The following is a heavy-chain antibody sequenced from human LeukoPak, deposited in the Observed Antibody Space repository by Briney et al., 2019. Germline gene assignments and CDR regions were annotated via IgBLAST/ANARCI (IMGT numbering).Heavy chain of an antibody. D-gene: IGHD2-15*01. CDR3: ARVEAANFFDY. CDR1: GGSISSYY. CDR2: IYYSGST. J-gene: IGHJ4*02. V-gene: IGHV4-59*01. Sequence: SETLSLTCTVSGGSISSYYWSWIRQPPGKGLEWIGYIYYSGSTNYNPSLKSRVTISVDMSKNQFSLKLSSVTAADTAVYYCARVEAANFFDYWGQGTLVTVSS.